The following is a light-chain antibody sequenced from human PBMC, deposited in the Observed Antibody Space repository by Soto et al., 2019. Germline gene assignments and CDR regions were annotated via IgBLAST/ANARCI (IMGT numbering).Light chain of an antibody. V-gene: IGKV3-11*01. J-gene: IGKJ1*01. CDR2: DAS. CDR1: QSIGSY. CDR3: QHRSNSPPTWT. Sequence: EIVLTQSPATLSLSPGDRATLSCRASQSIGSYLAWYQQKPGQAPRLLIYDASNRATGMPARFSGSGSGTDFTLTISSLESEDFAVYFCQHRSNSPPTWTFGHGTKVEIK.